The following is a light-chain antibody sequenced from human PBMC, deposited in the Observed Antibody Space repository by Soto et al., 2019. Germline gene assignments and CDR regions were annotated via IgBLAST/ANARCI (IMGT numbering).Light chain of an antibody. J-gene: IGKJ1*01. CDR3: QQYGSSGT. CDR2: GAS. V-gene: IGKV3-20*01. CDR1: QSVSSSY. Sequence: IVLTQSPGILSLSPGERATLSCRASQSVSSSYLAWYQQKPGQAPRLLIYGASNRATGIPDRFSGSGSGTDFTLTISRLEPEDFAVYYCQQYGSSGTFGQGTKVDIK.